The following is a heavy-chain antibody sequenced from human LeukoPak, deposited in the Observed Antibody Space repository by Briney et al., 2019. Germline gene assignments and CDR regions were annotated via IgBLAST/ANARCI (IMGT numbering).Heavy chain of an antibody. D-gene: IGHD6-6*01. CDR1: GFTFSSHG. CDR3: ARVSVSSNDY. J-gene: IGHJ4*02. V-gene: IGHV3-33*03. Sequence: GGSLRLSCAASGFTFSSHGMHWVRQAPGKGLEWVAVIWYDASKKYYADSVRGRFTISRDNSKSTLFLQMNSLRAEDTAIYYCARVSVSSNDYWGQGTLVTVSS. CDR2: IWYDASKK.